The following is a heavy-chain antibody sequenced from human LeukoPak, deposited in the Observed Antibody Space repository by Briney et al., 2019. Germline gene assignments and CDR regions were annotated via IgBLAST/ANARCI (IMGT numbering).Heavy chain of an antibody. J-gene: IGHJ6*03. CDR3: ARDRYSGYDQYYYYYYYMDV. Sequence: SETLSLTCTVSGGSISSSSYYWGCIRPPPGKGLEWIGTIHYSGSTYYNTFLKSRVTISVDTSKNQFSLKLRSVTAADTAVYYCARDRYSGYDQYYYYYYYMDVWGKGTTVTISS. D-gene: IGHD5-12*01. CDR1: GGSISSSSYY. V-gene: IGHV4-39*07. CDR2: IHYSGST.